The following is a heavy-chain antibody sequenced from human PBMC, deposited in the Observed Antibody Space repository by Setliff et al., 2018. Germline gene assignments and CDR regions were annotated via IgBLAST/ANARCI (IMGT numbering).Heavy chain of an antibody. CDR1: GFTFDSHT. Sequence: GGPLRLSCAASGFTFDSHTMNWVRQAPGKGLEWVSSISGSSAYKYYADSLKGRFTISRDNAKSSLYLQVDSLRAEDTAVYYCARNYYDSGDHLPFYYYYMDAWGEGTTVTV. V-gene: IGHV3-21*01. J-gene: IGHJ6*03. CDR2: ISGSSAYK. D-gene: IGHD3-22*01. CDR3: ARNYYDSGDHLPFYYYYMDA.